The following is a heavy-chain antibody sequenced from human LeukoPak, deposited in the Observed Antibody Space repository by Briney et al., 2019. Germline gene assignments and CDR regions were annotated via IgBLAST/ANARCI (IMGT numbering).Heavy chain of an antibody. D-gene: IGHD3-10*01. J-gene: IGHJ4*02. Sequence: SETLSLTCTVSGGSISNYYWSWIRQPPGKGLEWIGYISYSGSTNYNPSLRSRVTISVDTSKNLFSLKLSSVTAADTAVYYCARDSDYYGSGSYNYWGQGTPVTVSS. V-gene: IGHV4-59*01. CDR1: GGSISNYY. CDR3: ARDSDYYGSGSYNY. CDR2: ISYSGST.